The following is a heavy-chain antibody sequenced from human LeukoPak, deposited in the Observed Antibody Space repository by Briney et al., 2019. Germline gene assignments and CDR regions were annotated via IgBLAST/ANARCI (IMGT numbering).Heavy chain of an antibody. CDR3: AIGAVQLWDYFDY. V-gene: IGHV1-69*04. Sequence: EASVKVSCKASGGTFSSYAISWVRQAPGQGLEWMGRIIPILGIANYAQKFQGRVTITADKSTSTAYMELSSLRSEDTAVYYCAIGAVQLWDYFDYWGQGTLVTVSS. CDR1: GGTFSSYA. J-gene: IGHJ4*02. CDR2: IIPILGIA. D-gene: IGHD5-18*01.